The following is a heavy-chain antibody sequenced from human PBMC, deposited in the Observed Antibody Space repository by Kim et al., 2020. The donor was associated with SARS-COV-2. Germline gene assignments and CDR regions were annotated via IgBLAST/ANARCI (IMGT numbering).Heavy chain of an antibody. Sequence: ASVKVSCKASGYTFTSYDINWVRQATGQGLEWMGWMNPNSGNTGYAQKFQGRVTMTRNTSISTAYMELSSLRSEDTAVYYCARGHLKSIVVVIAPRPYYYCRDLWGQRTTVTVSS. CDR3: ARGHLKSIVVVIAPRPYYYCRDL. D-gene: IGHD2-21*01. CDR2: MNPNSGNT. CDR1: GYTFTSYD. V-gene: IGHV1-8*01. J-gene: IGHJ6*02.